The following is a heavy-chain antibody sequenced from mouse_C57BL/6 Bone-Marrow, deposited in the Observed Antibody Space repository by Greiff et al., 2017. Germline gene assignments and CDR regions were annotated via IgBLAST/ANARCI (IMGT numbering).Heavy chain of an antibody. CDR3: ARERITTVVASCDD. J-gene: IGHJ2*01. Sequence: EVKLQESGPGLVKPSQSLSLTCSVTGYSITSGYYWNWIRQFPGNKLEWMGYISYDGSNNYNPSLKNRISITRDTSKNQFFLKLNSVTTEDTATYYCARERITTVVASCDDWGQGTTLTVSS. CDR2: ISYDGSN. CDR1: GYSITSGYY. V-gene: IGHV3-6*01. D-gene: IGHD1-1*01.